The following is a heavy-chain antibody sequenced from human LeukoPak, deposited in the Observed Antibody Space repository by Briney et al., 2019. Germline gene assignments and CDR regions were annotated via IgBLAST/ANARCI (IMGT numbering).Heavy chain of an antibody. J-gene: IGHJ4*02. CDR3: ARAPVGMGFDY. CDR1: GFTFSTYS. V-gene: IGHV3-48*04. D-gene: IGHD3-10*01. CDR2: ISSGSSTI. Sequence: PGGPLRLSCAASGFTFSTYSMNWVRQAPGKGLEWVSYISSGSSTIYYTDSVRGRFTISRDNAKNSLYLQMNSLRAEDTAVYYCARAPVGMGFDYWGQGTLVTVSS.